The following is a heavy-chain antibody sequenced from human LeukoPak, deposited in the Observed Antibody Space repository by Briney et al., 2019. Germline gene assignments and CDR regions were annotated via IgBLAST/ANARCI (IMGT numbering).Heavy chain of an antibody. J-gene: IGHJ4*02. Sequence: SETLSLTCPVSGGSISSYSWSWIRQPPGKGLEWIGYIYYSGSTNYNPSLKSRVTISVDTSKNQFSLKLSSVTAADTAVYYCASSPEDSGPYYFDYWGQGTLVTVSS. D-gene: IGHD5-12*01. CDR1: GGSISSYS. CDR2: IYYSGST. CDR3: ASSPEDSGPYYFDY. V-gene: IGHV4-59*01.